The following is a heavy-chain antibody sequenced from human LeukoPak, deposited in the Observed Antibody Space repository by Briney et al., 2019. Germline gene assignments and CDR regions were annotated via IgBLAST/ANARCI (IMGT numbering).Heavy chain of an antibody. Sequence: SETLSLTCAVYGRSFSGYYWSWIRQPPGKGLEWIGEINHSGSTNYNPSLKSRVTISVDTSKNQFSLKLSSVTAADTAVYYCARHADVDTAMGPYDYWGQGTLVTVSS. CDR3: ARHADVDTAMGPYDY. D-gene: IGHD5-18*01. V-gene: IGHV4-34*01. J-gene: IGHJ4*02. CDR2: INHSGST. CDR1: GRSFSGYY.